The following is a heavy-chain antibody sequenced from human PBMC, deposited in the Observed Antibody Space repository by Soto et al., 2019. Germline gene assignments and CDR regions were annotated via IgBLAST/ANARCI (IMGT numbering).Heavy chain of an antibody. CDR2: ISGSGGST. V-gene: IGHV3-23*01. Sequence: HPGGSLRLSCAASGFTFSSYAMSWVRQAPGKGLEWVSAISGSGGSTHYADSVKGRFTISRDNSKNTLYLQMNSLRAEDTAVYYCAKVKPRGGGSGSYYNSRMIGYYYYGMDVWGQGTTVTVSS. D-gene: IGHD3-10*01. CDR3: AKVKPRGGGSGSYYNSRMIGYYYYGMDV. CDR1: GFTFSSYA. J-gene: IGHJ6*02.